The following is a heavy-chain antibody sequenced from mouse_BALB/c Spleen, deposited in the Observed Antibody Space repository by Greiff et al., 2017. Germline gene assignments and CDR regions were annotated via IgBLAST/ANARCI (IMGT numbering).Heavy chain of an antibody. J-gene: IGHJ4*01. CDR3: ARGGNDVFMDY. CDR2: INPGSGGT. D-gene: IGHD2-2*01. CDR1: GYAFTNYL. Sequence: VQLQESGAELVRPGTSVKVSCKASGYAFTNYLIEWVKQRPGQGLEWIGVINPGSGGTNYNEKFKGKATLTADKSSSTAYMQLSSLTSDDSAVYFCARGGNDVFMDYWGQGTSVTVSS. V-gene: IGHV1-54*01.